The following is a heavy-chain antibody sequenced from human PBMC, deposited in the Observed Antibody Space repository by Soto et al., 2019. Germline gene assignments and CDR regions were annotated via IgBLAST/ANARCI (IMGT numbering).Heavy chain of an antibody. Sequence: SETLSLTCAVYGGSFSGYYWSWIRQPPGKGLEWIGEINHSGSTNYNPSLKSRVTISVDTSKNQFSLKLSSVTAADTAVYYCARGASPIVVVVAATHNWFDPWGQGTLVTVSS. V-gene: IGHV4-34*01. D-gene: IGHD2-15*01. CDR2: INHSGST. J-gene: IGHJ5*02. CDR3: ARGASPIVVVVAATHNWFDP. CDR1: GGSFSGYY.